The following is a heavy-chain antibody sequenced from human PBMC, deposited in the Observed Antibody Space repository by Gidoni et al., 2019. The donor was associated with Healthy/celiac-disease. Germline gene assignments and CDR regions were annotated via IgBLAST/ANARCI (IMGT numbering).Heavy chain of an antibody. CDR1: GFTFSSYW. D-gene: IGHD2-15*01. J-gene: IGHJ5*02. V-gene: IGHV3-74*01. CDR2: INSDGSST. CDR3: AREDCSGGSCYDGGWFDP. Sequence: EVLLVESGGGLVQPGGSLRLSCEASGFTFSSYWMHWVRQAPGKGLVWVSRINSDGSSTSYADSVKGRFTISRDNAKNTLYLQMNSLRAEDTAVYYCAREDCSGGSCYDGGWFDPWGQGTLVTVSS.